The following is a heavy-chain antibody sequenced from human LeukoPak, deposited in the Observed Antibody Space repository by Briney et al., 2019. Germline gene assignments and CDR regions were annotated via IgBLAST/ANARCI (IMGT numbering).Heavy chain of an antibody. J-gene: IGHJ4*01. CDR1: GFTFISYG. D-gene: IGHD2-21*02. V-gene: IGHV3-74*01. Sequence: PGGSLRLSCAASGFTFISYGMQWVRQAPGKGVVWVSRINNGGSDMSYADSVKGRFTISRDNAKNTLYLQMKSLRAEDTAVYYCARELPREVTLDYWGQGTPVTVSS. CDR3: ARELPREVTLDY. CDR2: INNGGSDM.